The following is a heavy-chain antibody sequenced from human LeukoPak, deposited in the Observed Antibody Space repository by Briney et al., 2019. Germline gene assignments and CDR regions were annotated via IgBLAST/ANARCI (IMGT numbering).Heavy chain of an antibody. CDR2: IWSDGSNH. V-gene: IGHV3-33*01. CDR3: ARESGTTLDY. CDR1: GFTFSSYG. Sequence: GGSLRLSCAASGFTFSSYGMHWVRQAPGQGLEWVAVIWSDGSNHYYADSVKGRFTISRDNSKNTLYLQMNSLRGEDTALYYCARESGTTLDYWGQGTLVTVSS. D-gene: IGHD1-1*01. J-gene: IGHJ4*02.